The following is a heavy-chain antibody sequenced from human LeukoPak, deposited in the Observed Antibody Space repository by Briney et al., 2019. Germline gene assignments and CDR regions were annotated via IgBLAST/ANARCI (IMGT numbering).Heavy chain of an antibody. J-gene: IGHJ1*01. CDR3: ARSSGIFQH. CDR2: ISSSGSTI. Sequence: GGSLRLSCAASGFTFSSYEMNWVRQVPGKGLEWVSYISSSGSTIYYADSVKGRFTISRDNAKNSLYLQMNSLRAEDTAVYYCARSSGIFQHWGQGTLVTVSS. D-gene: IGHD6-19*01. V-gene: IGHV3-48*03. CDR1: GFTFSSYE.